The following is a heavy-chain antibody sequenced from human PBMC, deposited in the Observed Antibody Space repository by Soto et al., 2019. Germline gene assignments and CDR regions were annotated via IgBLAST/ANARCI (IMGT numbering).Heavy chain of an antibody. CDR1: GGSVSSGSYY. V-gene: IGHV4-61*01. Sequence: SETLSLTCTVSGGSVSSGSYYWSWIRQPPGKGLEWIGYIYYSGSTNYNPSLKSRVTVSVDTSKNQFSLKLSSVTAADTAVYYCARVGYYDFWSGSYFDYWGQGTLVTAPQ. D-gene: IGHD3-3*01. CDR3: ARVGYYDFWSGSYFDY. J-gene: IGHJ4*02. CDR2: IYYSGST.